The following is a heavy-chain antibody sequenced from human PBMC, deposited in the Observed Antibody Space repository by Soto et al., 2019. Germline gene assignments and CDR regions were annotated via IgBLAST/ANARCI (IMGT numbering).Heavy chain of an antibody. CDR3: ARVTPTPGRYFSSTSCYSGFDP. CDR1: GGSFSGYY. D-gene: IGHD2-2*01. J-gene: IGHJ5*02. V-gene: IGHV4-34*01. CDR2: INHSGGT. Sequence: QVQLQQCGAGLLKPSATLSLTCAVYGGSFSGYYWRWIRQPPGKGLEWIGVINHSGGTNYNPSLKRRVTISVDTSKNQFSLKLSSVTAADTAVYYCARVTPTPGRYFSSTSCYSGFDPWGQGTLVTVSS.